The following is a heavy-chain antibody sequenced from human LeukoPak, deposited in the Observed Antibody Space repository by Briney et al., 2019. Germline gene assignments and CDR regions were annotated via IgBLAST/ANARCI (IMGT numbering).Heavy chain of an antibody. D-gene: IGHD6-6*01. CDR3: ARDQGEQLAVPYYYGMDV. CDR2: IIPIFGTA. V-gene: IGHV1-69*13. J-gene: IGHJ6*02. CDR1: GGTFSSYA. Sequence: GASVKVSCKASGGTFSSYAISWVRQAPGQGLEWMGGIIPIFGTANYARKFQGRVTITADESTSTAYMELSSLRSEDTAVYYCARDQGEQLAVPYYYGMDVWGQGTTVTVPS.